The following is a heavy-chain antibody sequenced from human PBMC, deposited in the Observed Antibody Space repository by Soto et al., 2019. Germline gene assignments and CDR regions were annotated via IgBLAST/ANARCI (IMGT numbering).Heavy chain of an antibody. CDR3: AKDLGGCSGGSCYSYPVAFDL. V-gene: IGHV3-23*01. CDR1: GFTFSSYA. CDR2: ISGSGGST. D-gene: IGHD2-15*01. Sequence: EVQLLESGGGLVQPGGSLRLSCAASGFTFSSYAMSWVRQAPGKGLEWVSAISGSGGSTYYADSVKGRFTISRDNSKNTLYLQMNSLRAEDTAVYYCAKDLGGCSGGSCYSYPVAFDLWGQGKMVTVAS. J-gene: IGHJ3*01.